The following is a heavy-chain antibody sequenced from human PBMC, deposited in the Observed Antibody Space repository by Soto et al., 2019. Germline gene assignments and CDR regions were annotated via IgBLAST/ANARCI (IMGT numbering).Heavy chain of an antibody. CDR2: INPSGGST. CDR3: ARTAVGSKTYYYGSSEFDY. CDR1: GYTFTSYY. D-gene: IGHD3-10*01. Sequence: ASVKVSCKASGYTFTSYYMHWVRQAPGQGLEWMGIINPSGGSTSYAQKFQGRVTMTRDTSTSTVYMELSSLSFEDTAVYYFARTAVGSKTYYYGSSEFDYWGQGTLVTVSS. V-gene: IGHV1-46*01. J-gene: IGHJ4*02.